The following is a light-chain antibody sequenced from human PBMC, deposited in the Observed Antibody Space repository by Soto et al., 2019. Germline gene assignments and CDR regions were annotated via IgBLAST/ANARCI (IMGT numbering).Light chain of an antibody. CDR1: SSDVGGYNY. CDR3: SSYTSTSTLVA. CDR2: GVS. V-gene: IGLV2-14*01. J-gene: IGLJ2*01. Sequence: QSVLTQPASVSGSPGQSITISCTGTSSDVGGYNYVSWYQQHPGEAPKLIIYGVSNRPSGVSNRFSGFKSDNTASLTISGLQSEDVANYYCSSYTSTSTLVAFGGGTKLTVL.